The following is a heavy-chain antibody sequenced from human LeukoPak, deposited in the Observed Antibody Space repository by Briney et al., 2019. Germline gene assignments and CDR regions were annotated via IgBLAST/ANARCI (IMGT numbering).Heavy chain of an antibody. CDR3: ARGRMDIVVVVAATHHNWFDP. D-gene: IGHD2-15*01. V-gene: IGHV1-8*01. J-gene: IGHJ5*02. Sequence: ASVKASCKASGYTFTSYDINWVRQATGQGLEWMGWMNPNSGNTGYAQKFQGRVTMTRNTSISTAYMELSSLRSEDTAVYYCARGRMDIVVVVAATHHNWFDPWGQGTLVTVSS. CDR2: MNPNSGNT. CDR1: GYTFTSYD.